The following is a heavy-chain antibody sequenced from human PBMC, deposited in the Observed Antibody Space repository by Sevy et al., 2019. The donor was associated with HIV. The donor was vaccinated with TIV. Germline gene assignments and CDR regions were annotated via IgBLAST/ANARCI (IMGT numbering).Heavy chain of an antibody. Sequence: ASVKVSCKVSGYTLTKLSMHWVRQAPGKGLEWMGSFDPEDGERIYAQNFQGRVTMSEDTSTDTAYMDLSSLRSDDTAVYFCAATREYYYGNSGYFDYSGQGTLVTVSS. D-gene: IGHD3-22*01. CDR1: GYTLTKLS. CDR2: FDPEDGER. V-gene: IGHV1-24*01. J-gene: IGHJ4*02. CDR3: AATREYYYGNSGYFDY.